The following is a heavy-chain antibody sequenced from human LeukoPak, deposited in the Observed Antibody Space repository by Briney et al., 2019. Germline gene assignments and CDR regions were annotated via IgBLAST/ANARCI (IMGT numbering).Heavy chain of an antibody. Sequence: TSEALSLTCAVYGGSFSGYYWGWIRQPPGKGLEWIGSIYHSGSTYYNPSLKSRVTISVDTSKNQFSLKLSSVTAADTAVYYCARDGDGYLAEYFQHWGQGTLVTVSS. CDR2: IYHSGST. CDR1: GGSFSGYY. J-gene: IGHJ1*01. V-gene: IGHV4-38-2*02. D-gene: IGHD5-24*01. CDR3: ARDGDGYLAEYFQH.